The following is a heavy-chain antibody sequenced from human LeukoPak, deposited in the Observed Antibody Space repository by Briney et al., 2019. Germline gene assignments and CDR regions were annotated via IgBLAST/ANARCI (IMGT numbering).Heavy chain of an antibody. D-gene: IGHD3-10*01. CDR2: ISSSSSTI. Sequence: GGSLRLSCAASGFTFSSYSLNWVRQAPGKGLEWVSYISSSSSTIYYADSVKGRFTISRDNAKNSLYLQMNSLRAEDTAVYYCARAAADGSGILWYWGQGTLVTVSS. CDR3: ARAAADGSGILWY. V-gene: IGHV3-48*01. CDR1: GFTFSSYS. J-gene: IGHJ4*02.